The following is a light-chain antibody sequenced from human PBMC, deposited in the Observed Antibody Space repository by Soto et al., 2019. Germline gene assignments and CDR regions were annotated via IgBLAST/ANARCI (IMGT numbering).Light chain of an antibody. CDR3: QQYGSSPIT. V-gene: IGKV3-20*01. CDR2: GAS. Sequence: EIMLKQSPGTLSLYQGERATLSCRASQSVSSNYLVWYQQKPGQAPRLLVYGASSRATGIPDRFSGSGSGTDFTLTISRLEPEDFAVYFCQQYGSSPITFGQGTLLE. CDR1: QSVSSNY. J-gene: IGKJ5*01.